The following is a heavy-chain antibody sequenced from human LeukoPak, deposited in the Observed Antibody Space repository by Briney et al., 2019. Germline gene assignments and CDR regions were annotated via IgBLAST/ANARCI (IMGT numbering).Heavy chain of an antibody. CDR3: ASSVAATQYYYYYYMDV. Sequence: SVKLSCKASGRTFISYAISWVRQAPGQGLEWMGGIIPIFGTANYAQKFQGRVTITADKSTSTAYMELSSLRSEDTAVYYCASSVAATQYYYYYYMDVWGKGTTVTVSS. D-gene: IGHD2-15*01. V-gene: IGHV1-69*06. J-gene: IGHJ6*03. CDR1: GRTFISYA. CDR2: IIPIFGTA.